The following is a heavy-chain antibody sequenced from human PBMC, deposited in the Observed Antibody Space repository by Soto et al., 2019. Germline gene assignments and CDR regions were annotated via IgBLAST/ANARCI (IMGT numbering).Heavy chain of an antibody. D-gene: IGHD6-13*01. CDR1: GYTFTSYD. J-gene: IGHJ5*02. Sequence: QVQLVQSGAEVKKPGASVKVSCKASGYTFTSYDINWVRQATGQGLEWMGWMNPNSGNTGYAQKLQGRVTMTRNTSISTAYMELSSLRSEDTAVYYCARVYSSSWFPLFDPWGQGTLVTVSS. V-gene: IGHV1-8*01. CDR3: ARVYSSSWFPLFDP. CDR2: MNPNSGNT.